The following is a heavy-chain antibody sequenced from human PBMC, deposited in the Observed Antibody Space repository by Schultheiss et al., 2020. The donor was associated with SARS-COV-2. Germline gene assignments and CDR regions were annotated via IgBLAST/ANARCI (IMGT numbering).Heavy chain of an antibody. CDR2: INHSGSA. CDR1: GGSFSSYY. D-gene: IGHD3-22*01. Sequence: SQTLSLTCAVYGGSFSSYYWGWIRQPPGKGLQWIGEINHSGSANYNPSLKSRVTISVDTSKNQFFLKLGSVTASDTAVYYCARGPPYYYDAGDGMDVWGQGTTITVSS. CDR3: ARGPPYYYDAGDGMDV. V-gene: IGHV4-34*01. J-gene: IGHJ6*02.